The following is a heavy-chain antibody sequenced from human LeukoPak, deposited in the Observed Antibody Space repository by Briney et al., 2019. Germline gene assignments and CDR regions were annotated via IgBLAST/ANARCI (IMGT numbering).Heavy chain of an antibody. Sequence: SETLSLTCTVSGGSISSGGYYWNWIRQHPGTGLEWIGYNYYSGSTYYNPSLKSRVTISADTSKNQFSLKLSSVTAADTAVYYCARDLFRDAFDIWGQGTMVTVSS. CDR2: NYYSGST. D-gene: IGHD2-21*01. J-gene: IGHJ3*02. CDR1: GGSISSGGYY. V-gene: IGHV4-31*03. CDR3: ARDLFRDAFDI.